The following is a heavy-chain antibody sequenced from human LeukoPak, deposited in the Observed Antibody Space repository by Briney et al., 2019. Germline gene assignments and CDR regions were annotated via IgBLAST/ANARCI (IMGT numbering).Heavy chain of an antibody. D-gene: IGHD6-13*01. CDR1: GNTFSSYI. Sequence: GASVKVSCKAPGNTFSSYIMNWVRQAPGQGLEWMGWINTNTGNPKYAQGFTGRFVFSLDISVSTTYLEISSLKSEDTAVYYCARGSSPPYNWFDPWGQGTLVTVSS. CDR3: ARGSSPPYNWFDP. J-gene: IGHJ5*02. CDR2: INTNTGNP. V-gene: IGHV7-4-1*02.